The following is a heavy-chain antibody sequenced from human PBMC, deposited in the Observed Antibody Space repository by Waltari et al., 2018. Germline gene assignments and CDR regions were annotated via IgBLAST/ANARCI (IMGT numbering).Heavy chain of an antibody. CDR2: IYHSGRT. CDR3: ARGRYCSGGSCYSDY. V-gene: IGHV4-38-2*01. Sequence: QVQLQESGPGLVKPSETLSLTCAVSGYSISSGYYWGWIRQPPGKGLEWIGSIYHSGRTYYNPSLKSRVTISVDTSKNQFSLKRSSVTAADTAVYYCARGRYCSGGSCYSDYWGQGTLVTVSS. D-gene: IGHD2-15*01. CDR1: GYSISSGYY. J-gene: IGHJ4*02.